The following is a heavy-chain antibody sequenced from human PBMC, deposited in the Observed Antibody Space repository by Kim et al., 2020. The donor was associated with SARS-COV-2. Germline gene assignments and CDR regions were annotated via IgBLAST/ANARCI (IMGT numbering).Heavy chain of an antibody. CDR2: T. J-gene: IGHJ4*02. Sequence: TNYIPSLKSRVAISVDTSKNQFSLKLSSVTAADTAVYYCARGGSSGYYYGWGQGTLVTVSS. V-gene: IGHV4-59*09. CDR3: ARGGSSGYYYG. D-gene: IGHD3-22*01.